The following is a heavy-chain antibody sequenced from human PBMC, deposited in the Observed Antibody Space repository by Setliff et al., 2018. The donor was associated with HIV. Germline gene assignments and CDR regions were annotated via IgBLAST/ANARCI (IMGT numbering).Heavy chain of an antibody. J-gene: IGHJ6*02. Sequence: SVKVSCKTSGGTFSSYGISWVRQTPGQGLEWMGGILPMFGPGFYAQKFQGRVTLTTDESRSTAYLELSSLSSEDTAVFYCSRVGHSSSYHYYGIDVWGQGTTVTVSS. CDR3: SRVGHSSSYHYYGIDV. CDR2: ILPMFGPG. CDR1: GGTFSSYG. V-gene: IGHV1-69*05. D-gene: IGHD6-13*01.